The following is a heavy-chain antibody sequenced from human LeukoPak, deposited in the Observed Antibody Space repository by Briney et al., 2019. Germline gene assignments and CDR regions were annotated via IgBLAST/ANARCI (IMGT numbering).Heavy chain of an antibody. V-gene: IGHV1-3*01. D-gene: IGHD1-26*01. Sequence: ASVKVSCKASGYTFTSYAMHWVRQAPGQRLEWMGWINAGNGNTKYSQKFQGRVTITRDTSASTAYMELSSLRSEDTAVYYCARTNERELHEGGVWFDPWGQGTLVTVSS. CDR2: INAGNGNT. J-gene: IGHJ5*02. CDR3: ARTNERELHEGGVWFDP. CDR1: GYTFTSYA.